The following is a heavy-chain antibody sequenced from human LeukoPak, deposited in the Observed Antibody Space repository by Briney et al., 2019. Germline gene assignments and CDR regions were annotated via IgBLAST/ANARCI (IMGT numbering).Heavy chain of an antibody. CDR3: TRLHSHLGIHIDY. J-gene: IGHJ4*02. Sequence: SETRSLTCTVSGDSISSSSYYWGWIRQPPGKGLEWIGSIYYSGSTDYNPSLKSRVTISVDTSKNQFSLKLSSVTAADTAVYYCTRLHSHLGIHIDYWGQGTLVTVSS. CDR1: GDSISSSSYY. D-gene: IGHD5-18*01. V-gene: IGHV4-39*01. CDR2: IYYSGST.